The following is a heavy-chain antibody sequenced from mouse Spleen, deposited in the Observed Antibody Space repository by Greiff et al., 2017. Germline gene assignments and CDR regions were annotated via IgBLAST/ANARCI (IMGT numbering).Heavy chain of an antibody. CDR2: INPSSGYT. D-gene: IGHD1-2*01. Sequence: VQLQQSGAELAKPGASVKLSCKASGYTFTSYWMHWVKQRPGQGLEWIGYINPSSGYTKYNQKFKDKATLTADKSSSTAYMQLSSLTYEDSAVYYCARGITTAGWYFDVWGAGTTVTVSS. CDR3: ARGITTAGWYFDV. V-gene: IGHV1-7*01. CDR1: GYTFTSYW. J-gene: IGHJ1*01.